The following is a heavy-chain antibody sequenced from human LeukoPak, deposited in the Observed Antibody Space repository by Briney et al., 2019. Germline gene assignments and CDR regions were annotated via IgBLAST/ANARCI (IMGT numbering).Heavy chain of an antibody. D-gene: IGHD1-26*01. CDR1: RFTFNHAW. CDR2: IKTKADGGTT. Sequence: GGSLRLSCAASRFTFNHAWMIWVRQAPGKGLEWVGRIKTKADGGTTDYAAPVKGRFTISRDDSKNTLYLQMNSLKTEDTAVYYCVTEWRREADFDYRGQGTLVTVSS. V-gene: IGHV3-15*01. CDR3: VTEWRREADFDY. J-gene: IGHJ4*02.